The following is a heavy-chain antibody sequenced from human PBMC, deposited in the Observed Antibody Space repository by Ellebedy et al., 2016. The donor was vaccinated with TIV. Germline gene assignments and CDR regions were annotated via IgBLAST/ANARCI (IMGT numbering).Heavy chain of an antibody. Sequence: GESLKISCAASGFTFSTYGMHWVRQAPGKGLDWVAVISYDGSDADYADSVKGRFTVSRDNSKNTLYLEMSSLSAEDTAVYYCAKDGDSSGPYYPDLDYWGQGTLVTVSS. J-gene: IGHJ4*02. D-gene: IGHD3-22*01. CDR3: AKDGDSSGPYYPDLDY. V-gene: IGHV3-30*18. CDR2: ISYDGSDA. CDR1: GFTFSTYG.